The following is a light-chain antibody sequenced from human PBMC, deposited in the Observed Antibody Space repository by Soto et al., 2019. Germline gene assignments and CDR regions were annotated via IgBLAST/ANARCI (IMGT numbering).Light chain of an antibody. CDR3: LRHDDYPLT. CDR1: QDIGNY. J-gene: IGKJ4*01. CDR2: DAS. Sequence: DIQMTQSPSSLSASVGDRVTITCRASQDIGNYLAWYQQKPGKVPTRLIYDASSVQRGVTSRFSGSGSGTEFTLTIYNLQPEDFATYYCLRHDDYPLTFGGGTRVDI. V-gene: IGKV1-17*02.